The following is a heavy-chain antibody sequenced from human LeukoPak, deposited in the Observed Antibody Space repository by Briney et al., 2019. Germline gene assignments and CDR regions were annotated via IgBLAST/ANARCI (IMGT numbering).Heavy chain of an antibody. Sequence: GRSLRLSCAASGFTFSSYGMHWVRQAPGKGLEWVAVISYDGSNKYYADSVKGRFTISRDNSKNTLYLQMNSLRAEDTAVYYCACGTYGTWIQRHDAFDIWGQGAMVTISS. J-gene: IGHJ3*02. V-gene: IGHV3-30*03. CDR2: ISYDGSNK. D-gene: IGHD5-18*01. CDR1: GFTFSSYG. CDR3: ACGTYGTWIQRHDAFDI.